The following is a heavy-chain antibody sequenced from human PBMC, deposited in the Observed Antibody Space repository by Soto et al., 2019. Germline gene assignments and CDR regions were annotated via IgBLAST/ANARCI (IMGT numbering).Heavy chain of an antibody. J-gene: IGHJ4*02. V-gene: IGHV4-59*08. Sequence: QVQLQESGPGLVKPSETLSLTRTVSGGSISSYYWTWIRQPPGKGLEWIGFMYNSGSTHYNPSLKSRVTISLDTSKNQFSLNLRSVTAADTAVYYCASMGYHYGSGSYPLDYWGQGTLVTVSS. CDR3: ASMGYHYGSGSYPLDY. CDR2: MYNSGST. CDR1: GGSISSYY. D-gene: IGHD3-10*01.